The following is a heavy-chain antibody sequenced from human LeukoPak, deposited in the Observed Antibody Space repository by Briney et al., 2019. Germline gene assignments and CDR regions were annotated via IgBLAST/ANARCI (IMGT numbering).Heavy chain of an antibody. J-gene: IGHJ4*02. CDR3: ARDRSFWSGYSWKYFDY. CDR2: INEDGGEK. V-gene: IGHV3-7*03. CDR1: GFTFSSYW. D-gene: IGHD3-3*01. Sequence: GGSLRLSCAASGFTFSSYWMSWVRQAPGKGLEWVANINEDGGEKYYVDSVKGRFTISRDNAKNSLYLQMNSLRADDTAVYYCARDRSFWSGYSWKYFDYWGQGTLVTVSS.